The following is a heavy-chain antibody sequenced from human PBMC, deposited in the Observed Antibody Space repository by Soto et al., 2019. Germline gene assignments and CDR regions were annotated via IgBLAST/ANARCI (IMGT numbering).Heavy chain of an antibody. CDR3: ARSSSSAEYYFDY. J-gene: IGHJ4*02. V-gene: IGHV4-30-4*01. D-gene: IGHD6-6*01. Sequence: SETLSLTCTVSGGSISSGDYYWSWIRQPPGKGLEWIGYIYYSGSTYYNPSLESRVTISVDTSKNQFSLKLSSVTAADTAVYYCARSSSSAEYYFDYWGQGTLVTVSS. CDR2: IYYSGST. CDR1: GGSISSGDYY.